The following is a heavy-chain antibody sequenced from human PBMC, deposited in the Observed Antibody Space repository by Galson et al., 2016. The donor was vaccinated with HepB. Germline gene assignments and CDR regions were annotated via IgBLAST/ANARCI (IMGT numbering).Heavy chain of an antibody. CDR3: ARELSLVPGKGGHFDL. J-gene: IGHJ5*02. D-gene: IGHD6-19*01. Sequence: SLRLSCAASGFSFSTYAMHWVRQAPGKWLEWVALISYDGSYSSYADSVKGRFTISRDNFNNTLYLQMNSLRTEDTAVYYCARELSLVPGKGGHFDLWGQGTLVTVSS. CDR2: ISYDGSYS. CDR1: GFSFSTYA. V-gene: IGHV3-30*03.